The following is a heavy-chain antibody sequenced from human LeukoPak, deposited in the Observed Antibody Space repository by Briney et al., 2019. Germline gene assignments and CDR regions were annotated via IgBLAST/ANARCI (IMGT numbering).Heavy chain of an antibody. CDR3: ARVPGVYYDSLTGYGSGWFDP. D-gene: IGHD3-9*01. J-gene: IGHJ5*02. Sequence: PSETVSLPCTVSGGSISSSSYYWGWIRQPPGKGLEWIGSIYYSGSTYYNPSLKSRVTISVDTSKNQFSLKVRYMTAADTAVHYCARVPGVYYDSLTGYGSGWFDPWGQGTLVTVSS. CDR1: GGSISSSSYY. V-gene: IGHV4-39*07. CDR2: IYYSGST.